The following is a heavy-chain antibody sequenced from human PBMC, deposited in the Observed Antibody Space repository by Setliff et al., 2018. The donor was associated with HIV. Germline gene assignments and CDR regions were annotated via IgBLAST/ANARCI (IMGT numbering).Heavy chain of an antibody. CDR3: ARDRRARDDQIGGLYYFDR. Sequence: SVMVSCKASGGILSISWVRQAPGQGLEWMGGIMPVLGMPNYAQNFQGRVTITADTSTTTVYMELSSLRSEDTAVYYCARDRRARDDQIGGLYYFDRWGQGTLVTVSS. D-gene: IGHD2-15*01. CDR1: GGILS. CDR2: IMPVLGMP. J-gene: IGHJ4*02. V-gene: IGHV1-69*10.